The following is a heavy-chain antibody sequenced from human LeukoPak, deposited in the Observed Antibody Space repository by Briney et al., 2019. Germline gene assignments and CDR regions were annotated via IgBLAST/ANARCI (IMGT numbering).Heavy chain of an antibody. CDR2: INHSGST. V-gene: IGHV4-34*01. J-gene: IGHJ5*02. CDR3: ARGLRVVPAAIYWFDP. CDR1: GGSFSGYY. D-gene: IGHD2-2*01. Sequence: PSETLSLTCAVYGGSFSGYYWSWIRQPPGKGLEWIGEINHSGSTNYNPSLKSRVTISVDTSKNQFSLKLSSVTAADTAVYYCARGLRVVPAAIYWFDPWGQGTLVTVSS.